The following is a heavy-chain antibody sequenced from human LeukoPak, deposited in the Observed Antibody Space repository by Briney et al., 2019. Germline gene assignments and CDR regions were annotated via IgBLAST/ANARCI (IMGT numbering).Heavy chain of an antibody. J-gene: IGHJ4*02. D-gene: IGHD6-6*01. CDR1: GFAFSSYW. Sequence: GGSLRLSCAASGFAFSSYWTSWVRQAPGKGLEWVASIKQDGSEKFHVDSVRGRFTISRDNAKNSLFLQMNSLRAEDTAVYYCAKDWDSSSWDHWGQGTLVTVSS. V-gene: IGHV3-7*01. CDR3: AKDWDSSSWDH. CDR2: IKQDGSEK.